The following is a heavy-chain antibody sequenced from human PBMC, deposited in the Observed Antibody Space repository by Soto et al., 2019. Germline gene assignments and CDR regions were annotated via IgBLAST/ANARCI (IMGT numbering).Heavy chain of an antibody. J-gene: IGHJ6*02. CDR2: IIPIFGTA. Sequence: QVQLVQSGAEVKKPGSSVKVSCKASGGTFSSYAISWVRQAPGQGLEWMGGIIPIFGTANYAQKFQGRVTITADESTSTAYMELSSLRSEDTAVYYCARGCSSTSCYETYYYYYGMDVWGQGTTVTVSS. CDR1: GGTFSSYA. D-gene: IGHD2-2*01. CDR3: ARGCSSTSCYETYYYYYGMDV. V-gene: IGHV1-69*01.